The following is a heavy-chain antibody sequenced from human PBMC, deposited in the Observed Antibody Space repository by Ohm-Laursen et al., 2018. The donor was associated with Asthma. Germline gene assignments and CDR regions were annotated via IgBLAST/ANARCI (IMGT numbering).Heavy chain of an antibody. V-gene: IGHV4-30-4*02. D-gene: IGHD2-8*02. CDR1: GGSIGSDDYY. CDR2: IYYSGST. Sequence: SDTLSLTCTVSGGSIGSDDYYWSWIRQPPGKGLEWIGYIYYSGSTYYNPSLKSRVTISVDTSKNQFSLKLSSVTAADTAVYYCARARLYWCHFDYWGQGTLVTVSS. CDR3: ARARLYWCHFDY. J-gene: IGHJ4*02.